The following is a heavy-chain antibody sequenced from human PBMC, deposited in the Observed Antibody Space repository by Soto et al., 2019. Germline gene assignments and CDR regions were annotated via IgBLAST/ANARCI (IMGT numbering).Heavy chain of an antibody. J-gene: IGHJ6*02. CDR3: AREVRAAAGRDYYYYGMDV. CDR1: GGSISSGDYY. CDR2: IYYSGST. V-gene: IGHV4-30-4*01. Sequence: SETLSLTCTVSGGSISSGDYYWSWTRQPPGKGLEWIGYIYYSGSTYYNPSLKSRVTISVDTSKNQFSLKLSSVTAADTAVYYCAREVRAAAGRDYYYYGMDVWGQGTTVTVSS. D-gene: IGHD6-13*01.